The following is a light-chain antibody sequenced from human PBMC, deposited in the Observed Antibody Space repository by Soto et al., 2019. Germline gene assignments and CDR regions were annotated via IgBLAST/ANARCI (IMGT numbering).Light chain of an antibody. Sequence: TISCTGSSSNIGAGYDVHWYQQLPGTAPKLLIYGNSNRPSGVPDRFSVSKSGTSASLAITGLQADDEADYYCQSYDCGLSGSYVFGNGTKVTVL. CDR3: QSYDCGLSGSYV. V-gene: IGLV1-40*01. CDR2: GNS. J-gene: IGLJ1*01. CDR1: SSNIGAGYD.